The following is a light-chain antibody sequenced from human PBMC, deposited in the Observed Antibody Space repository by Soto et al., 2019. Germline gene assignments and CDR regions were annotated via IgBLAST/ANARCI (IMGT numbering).Light chain of an antibody. CDR2: EVT. CDR3: SSYGGSNNYVL. CDR1: SSDVGMYNY. J-gene: IGLJ2*01. V-gene: IGLV2-8*01. Sequence: QSALTQSPFASGSPGQSVTISCTGTSSDVGMYNYVSWYQQHPGKAPKLMIYEVTKRPSGVPDRFSGSKSGNTASLTVSGLQPEDEADYYCSSYGGSNNYVLFGGGTKLTVL.